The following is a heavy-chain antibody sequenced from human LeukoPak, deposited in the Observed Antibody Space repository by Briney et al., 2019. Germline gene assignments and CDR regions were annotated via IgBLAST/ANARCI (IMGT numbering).Heavy chain of an antibody. CDR2: ISGGGGST. Sequence: GGSLRLSCAASGFTFSSDAMSWVRQTPGNGLEWVSAISGGGGSTYYADSVKDRFTISRDDSKNTLYLQMNSLRAEDTAVYYWATLPTSSSSSSCYPDSWGQGTLVTVSS. CDR1: GFTFSSDA. J-gene: IGHJ5*01. D-gene: IGHD2-2*01. CDR3: ATLPTSSSSSSCYPDS. V-gene: IGHV3-23*01.